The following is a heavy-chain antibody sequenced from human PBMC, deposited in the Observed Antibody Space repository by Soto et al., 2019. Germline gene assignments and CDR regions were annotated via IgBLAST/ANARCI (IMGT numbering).Heavy chain of an antibody. Sequence: SETLSLTCAVYGGSFSGYYWSWIRQPPGKGLEWIGEINHSGSTNYNPSLKSRVTISVDTSKNQFSLKLSSVTAADTAVYYCAREDSSGYYYAFDILGQGTMVTVSS. V-gene: IGHV4-34*01. J-gene: IGHJ3*02. CDR3: AREDSSGYYYAFDI. CDR2: INHSGST. D-gene: IGHD3-22*01. CDR1: GGSFSGYY.